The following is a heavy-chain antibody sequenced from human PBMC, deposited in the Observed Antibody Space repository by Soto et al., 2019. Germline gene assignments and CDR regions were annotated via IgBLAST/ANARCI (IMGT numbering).Heavy chain of an antibody. V-gene: IGHV3-48*03. D-gene: IGHD1-26*01. CDR2: ISSSGITI. Sequence: PGGSLRLSCAASGFTFSSYEMNWVRQAPGKGLEWVSCISSSGITIYYADSVKGRFTISRDNAKNSLYLQMNSLRAEDTAVYYCARGGGSRFFDYWGQGTLVTVSS. CDR1: GFTFSSYE. CDR3: ARGGGSRFFDY. J-gene: IGHJ4*02.